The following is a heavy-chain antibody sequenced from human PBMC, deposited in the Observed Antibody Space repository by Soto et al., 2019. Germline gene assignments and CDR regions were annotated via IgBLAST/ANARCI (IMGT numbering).Heavy chain of an antibody. J-gene: IGHJ6*02. Sequence: GESLKISCKGSGYSFTSYWIGLLRQIPWKGLEWMGIIYPGDSDTRYSPSFQGQVTISADKSISTAYLQWSSLKASDTAMYYCARRKTKKWYNWKYMWGMEVWGQGTTVTVSS. CDR2: IYPGDSDT. CDR3: ARRKTKKWYNWKYMWGMEV. D-gene: IGHD1-7*01. CDR1: GYSFTSYW. V-gene: IGHV5-51*01.